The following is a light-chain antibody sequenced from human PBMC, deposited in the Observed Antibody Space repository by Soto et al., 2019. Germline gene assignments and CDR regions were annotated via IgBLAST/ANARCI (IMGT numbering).Light chain of an antibody. CDR2: LGS. Sequence: IVLTQSPLSLHVTSGEPASISCRSSHSLMHSNRYNYLDWYLQKPGQSPQLLIYLGSNRASGVPDRFSGSGSGTDFTLKISRVEAEDVGVYYCMQALQTPTFGQGTRLEIK. J-gene: IGKJ5*01. CDR1: HSLMHSNRYNY. V-gene: IGKV2-28*01. CDR3: MQALQTPT.